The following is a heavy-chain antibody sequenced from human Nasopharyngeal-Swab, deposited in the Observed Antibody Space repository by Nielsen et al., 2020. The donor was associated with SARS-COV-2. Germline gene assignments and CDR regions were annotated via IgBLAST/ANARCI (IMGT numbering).Heavy chain of an antibody. D-gene: IGHD3-10*01. CDR3: ASGGSGSYPYY. CDR2: IDPSDSYT. J-gene: IGHJ4*02. CDR1: GYSFTSYW. V-gene: IGHV5-10-1*01. Sequence: GESLKISCKGSGYSFTSYWISWVRQMPGKGLEWMGRIDPSDSYTNYSPSLQGHVTISADKSISTAYLQWSSLKASDTAMYYCASGGSGSYPYYWGQGTLVTVSS.